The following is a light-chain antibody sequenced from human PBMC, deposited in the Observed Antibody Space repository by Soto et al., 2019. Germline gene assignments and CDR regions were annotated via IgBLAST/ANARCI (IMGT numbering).Light chain of an antibody. CDR3: QQNYNTLFT. CDR2: AAS. J-gene: IGKJ4*01. Sequence: DIQMTQSPSSLSASVGDRVTITCRASQRISSYLSWYQQKPGTAPNLLIYAASKLQSGVPSRFSGSGSGTDFTLTISSLQPEDFATYYCQQNYNTLFTCGGGTKVEIK. V-gene: IGKV1-39*01. CDR1: QRISSY.